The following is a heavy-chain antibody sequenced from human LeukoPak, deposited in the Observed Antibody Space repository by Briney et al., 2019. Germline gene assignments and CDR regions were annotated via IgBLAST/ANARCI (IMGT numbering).Heavy chain of an antibody. D-gene: IGHD6-19*01. CDR3: ARVKIQYSSGWQIAGFFDY. CDR2: IYYSGST. Sequence: SETLSLTCTVSGGSISSSSYYWGWIRQPPGKGLEWIGSIYYSGSTYYNPSLKSRVTISVDKSKNQFSLKLSSVTAADTAVYYCARVKIQYSSGWQIAGFFDYWGQGTLVTVSS. V-gene: IGHV4-39*07. J-gene: IGHJ4*02. CDR1: GGSISSSSYY.